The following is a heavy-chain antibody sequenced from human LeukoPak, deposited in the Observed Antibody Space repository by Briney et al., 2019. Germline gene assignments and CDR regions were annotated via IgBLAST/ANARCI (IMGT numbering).Heavy chain of an antibody. CDR3: ARHTGTVAGTAVDY. J-gene: IGHJ4*02. CDR1: GGSFSGYY. CDR2: INHSGST. Sequence: SETLSLTCAVYGGSFSGYYWSWIRQPPGKGLEWIGEINHSGSTNYNPSLKSRVTISVDTSKNQFSLKLSSVTAADTAVYYCARHTGTVAGTAVDYWGQGTLVTVSS. D-gene: IGHD6-19*01. V-gene: IGHV4-34*01.